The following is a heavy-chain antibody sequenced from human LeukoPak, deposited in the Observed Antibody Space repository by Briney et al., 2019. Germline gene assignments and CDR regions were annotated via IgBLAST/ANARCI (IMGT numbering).Heavy chain of an antibody. V-gene: IGHV4-4*02. CDR2: IYHTGST. CDR1: GDSISSLNW. D-gene: IGHD5-12*01. Sequence: SGTLSLTCAVSGDSISSLNWWSWVRQPPGKGLEWIGEIYHTGSTNYNPSLRSRVAISVDKSNNQFSLKLNSVTAADTAVYYCARYHSGYDDYWGQGTLVTVSS. CDR3: ARYHSGYDDY. J-gene: IGHJ4*02.